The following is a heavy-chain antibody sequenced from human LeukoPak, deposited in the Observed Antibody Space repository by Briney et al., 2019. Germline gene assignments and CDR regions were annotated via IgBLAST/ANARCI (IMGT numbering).Heavy chain of an antibody. CDR2: ISSSSSYI. CDR1: GFTFSSYS. Sequence: GGSLRLSCVASGFTFSSYSMNWVRQAPGKGLEWVSSISSSSSYIYYADSVKGRFTISRDNAKNSLYLQMNSLRAEDTAVYYCARLYSSSWYSAFDIWGQGTMVTVSS. D-gene: IGHD6-13*01. V-gene: IGHV3-21*01. CDR3: ARLYSSSWYSAFDI. J-gene: IGHJ3*02.